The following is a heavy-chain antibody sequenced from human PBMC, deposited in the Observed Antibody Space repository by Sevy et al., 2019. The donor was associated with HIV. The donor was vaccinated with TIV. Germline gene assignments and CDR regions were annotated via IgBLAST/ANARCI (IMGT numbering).Heavy chain of an antibody. J-gene: IGHJ4*02. CDR2: IKSQTDAGTT. D-gene: IGHD6-6*01. CDR1: GFTFINVW. CDR3: TIDPVHFL. Sequence: GESLKISCGASGFTFINVWMSWVRQAPGKGLQWVGRIKSQTDAGTTDYSAPVKGRFTISRDDSKNTLYLQMNSLKTEDTAVYYCTIDPVHFLWGQGTLVTVSS. V-gene: IGHV3-15*01.